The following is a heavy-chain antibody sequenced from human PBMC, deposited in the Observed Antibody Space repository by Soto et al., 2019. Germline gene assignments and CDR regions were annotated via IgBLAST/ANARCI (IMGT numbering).Heavy chain of an antibody. CDR1: SGSISRSNW. CDR3: AGGGWHGLEYYMDV. Sequence: QVQLQESGPGLVKPSGTVSLTCAVFSGSISRSNWWSWVRQPPGKGLEWIGEIYESGMTNYNPSLESRVTISVDRSKNQFSLNLISMTAADTAVYYCAGGGWHGLEYYMDVWGKGTTVTVSS. CDR2: IYESGMT. J-gene: IGHJ6*03. V-gene: IGHV4-4*02. D-gene: IGHD6-6*01.